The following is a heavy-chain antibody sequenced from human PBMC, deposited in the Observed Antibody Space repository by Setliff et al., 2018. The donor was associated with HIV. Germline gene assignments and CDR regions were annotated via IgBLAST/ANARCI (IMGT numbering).Heavy chain of an antibody. J-gene: IGHJ6*02. CDR2: IRYDGSNK. CDR3: AKDWKVWFGELSQDYYYGMDV. CDR1: GLPFSSHG. D-gene: IGHD3-10*01. Sequence: LRLSCAASGLPFSSHGMHWVRQAPGTGLEWVAFIRYDGSNKYYADSVKGRFTISRDNSKNTLYLQMNSLRAEDTAVYYCAKDWKVWFGELSQDYYYGMDVWGQGTTVTVSS. V-gene: IGHV3-30*02.